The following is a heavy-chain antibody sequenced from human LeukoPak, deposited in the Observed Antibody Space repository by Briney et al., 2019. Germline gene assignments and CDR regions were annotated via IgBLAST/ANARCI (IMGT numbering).Heavy chain of an antibody. D-gene: IGHD2-2*01. J-gene: IGHJ3*02. CDR1: GFTFGDYA. CDR3: ANYCSSTSCYLVYSAFDI. Sequence: AGGSLRLSCTASGFTFGDYAMSWVHQAPGKGLEWVSAISCSGGSTYYADSVKGRFTISRDNSKNTLYLQMNSLRAEDTAVYYCANYCSSTSCYLVYSAFDIWGQGTLVTVSS. CDR2: ISCSGGST. V-gene: IGHV3-23*01.